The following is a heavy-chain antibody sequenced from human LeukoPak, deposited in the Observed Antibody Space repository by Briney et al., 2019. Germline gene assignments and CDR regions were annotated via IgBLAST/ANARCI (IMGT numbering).Heavy chain of an antibody. Sequence: GASVKVSCKAAGYTFTSYDINWVRQAPGQGLEWMGWMNPTSGNTGYAQKFQGRVTMTRDASIATAYMELSSLTSEDTALYYCPRMRGYTYGYWYLDLWGRGTPVTVSS. CDR2: MNPTSGNT. V-gene: IGHV1-8*01. D-gene: IGHD5-18*01. CDR1: GYTFTSYD. J-gene: IGHJ2*01. CDR3: PRMRGYTYGYWYLDL.